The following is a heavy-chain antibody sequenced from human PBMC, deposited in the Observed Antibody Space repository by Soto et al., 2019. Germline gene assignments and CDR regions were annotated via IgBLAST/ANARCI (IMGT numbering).Heavy chain of an antibody. V-gene: IGHV1-69*13. J-gene: IGHJ4*02. CDR3: ARLYGDYVGYFDY. Sequence: SVKVSCKASGGTFSSYAISWVRQAPGQGLEWMGGIIPIFGTANYAQKFQGRVTITADESTSTAYMELSSLRSEDTAVYYCARLYGDYVGYFDYWGQGTLVTVSS. CDR2: IIPIFGTA. CDR1: GGTFSSYA. D-gene: IGHD4-17*01.